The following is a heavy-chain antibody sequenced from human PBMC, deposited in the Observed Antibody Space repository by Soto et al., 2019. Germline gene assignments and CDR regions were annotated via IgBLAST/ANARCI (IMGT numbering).Heavy chain of an antibody. J-gene: IGHJ4*02. CDR3: ARGSNAVVSGLGDFDY. V-gene: IGHV1-3*01. CDR1: GYTFTSCT. Sequence: QVQLVQSGAEVRKPGASVKVSCKASGYTFTSCTLHWVRQAPGHRPEWMGWINADNGDTKYSQNFQGRVTITRDTSASTVYLEVSSLRYEDTAVYFCARGSNAVVSGLGDFDYWGQGTLVTVSS. CDR2: INADNGDT. D-gene: IGHD3-22*01.